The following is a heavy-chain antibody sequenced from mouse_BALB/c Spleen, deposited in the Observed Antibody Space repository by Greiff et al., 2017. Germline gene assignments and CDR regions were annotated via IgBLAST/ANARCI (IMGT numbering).Heavy chain of an antibody. CDR2: IDPENGNT. CDR3: ARGGGQLGGEGY. Sequence: VQLQQSGAELVRPGALVKLSCKASGFNIKDYYMHWVKQRPEQGLEWIGWIDPENGNTIYDPKFQGKASITADTSSNTAYLQLSSLTSEDTAVYYCARGGGQLGGEGYWGEGATLTESS. V-gene: IGHV14-1*02. D-gene: IGHD3-1*01. CDR1: GFNIKDYY. J-gene: IGHJ2*01.